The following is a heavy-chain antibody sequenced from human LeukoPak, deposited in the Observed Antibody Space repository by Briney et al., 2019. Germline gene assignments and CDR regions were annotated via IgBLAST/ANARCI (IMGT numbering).Heavy chain of an antibody. CDR1: GFTFSNYG. J-gene: IGHJ4*02. V-gene: IGHV3-23*01. CDR3: AKGSGSYYTTDY. D-gene: IGHD3-10*01. Sequence: PGGSLRLSCAASGFTFSNYGMSWVRQAPGKGLEWLSSISGSGDSTYYADSVKGRFTISRDNSKNTLYLQMNSLRAEDTAVYYCAKGSGSYYTTDYWGQGTLVTVSS. CDR2: ISGSGDST.